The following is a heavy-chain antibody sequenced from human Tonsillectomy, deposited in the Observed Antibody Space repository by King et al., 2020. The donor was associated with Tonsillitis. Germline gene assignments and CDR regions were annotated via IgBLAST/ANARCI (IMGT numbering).Heavy chain of an antibody. CDR3: ASRMCSGCRPGGYNWFDP. CDR1: EFTFSSYN. Sequence: QLVQSGGGLAKPGGSLRLSCVASEFTFSSYNMNWVRQAPGKGLEWVASISSSSMYIYYADSVKGRFTISRDNAKNSLYLQMNSLTAEDTAGYYCASRMCSGCRPGGYNWFDPWGQGTLVTVSS. J-gene: IGHJ5*02. V-gene: IGHV3-21*01. CDR2: ISSSSMYI. D-gene: IGHD6-19*01.